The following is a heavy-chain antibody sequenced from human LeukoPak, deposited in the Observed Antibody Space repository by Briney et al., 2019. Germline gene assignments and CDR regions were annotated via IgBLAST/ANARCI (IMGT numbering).Heavy chain of an antibody. CDR1: GFTFSSYS. D-gene: IGHD6-13*01. Sequence: GGSLRLSCAASGFTFSSYSMNWVRQAPGKGLEWVSSISSSSSYIYYADSVKGRFTISRDNAKNSLFLEMNSLRAEDTAVYYCARFGIAAPRSFLDYWGQGTLVTVSS. CDR2: ISSSSSYI. J-gene: IGHJ4*02. V-gene: IGHV3-21*01. CDR3: ARFGIAAPRSFLDY.